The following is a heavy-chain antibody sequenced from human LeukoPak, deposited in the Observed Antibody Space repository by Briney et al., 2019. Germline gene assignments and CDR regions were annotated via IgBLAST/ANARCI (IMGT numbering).Heavy chain of an antibody. D-gene: IGHD1-26*01. J-gene: IGHJ4*02. CDR3: ARDQLGGAVDY. CDR1: GFTFSTYV. V-gene: IGHV3-30-3*01. Sequence: PGRSLTLSCAASGFTFSTYVMHWVRQAPGKGLEWVALISDSGSKKYYADSVRGRFTLSRDNSKNMLYVQMNSLRVEDTAMYYCARDQLGGAVDYCGQRDLLTASS. CDR2: ISDSGSKK.